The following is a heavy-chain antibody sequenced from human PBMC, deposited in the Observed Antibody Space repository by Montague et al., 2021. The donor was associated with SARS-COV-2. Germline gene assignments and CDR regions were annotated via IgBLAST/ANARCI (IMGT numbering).Heavy chain of an antibody. V-gene: IGHV4-4*02. D-gene: IGHD2-2*01. CDR2: IYHSGST. CDR3: ARTLLGYCSSTSCYGVRPWYYFDY. CDR1: GGSISSSNW. Sequence: SETLSLTCAVSGGSISSSNWWSWVRQPPGKGLEWIGEIYHSGSTNYNSSLKSRVTISVDKSKNQFSLKLSSVTAADTAVYYCARTLLGYCSSTSCYGVRPWYYFDYWGQGTLVTVSS. J-gene: IGHJ4*02.